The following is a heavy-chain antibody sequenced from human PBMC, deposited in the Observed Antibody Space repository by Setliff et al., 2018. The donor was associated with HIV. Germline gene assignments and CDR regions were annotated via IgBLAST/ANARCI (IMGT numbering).Heavy chain of an antibody. CDR2: ISAYNGNT. CDR3: ARMIVLSASSPPNAFDI. V-gene: IGHV1-18*01. Sequence: ASVKVSCKASGYTFTSYGISWVRQAPGQGLEWMGWISAYNGNTNYAQKLQGRVTMTTDTSTSTPYMELRSLRSDDTAVYYCARMIVLSASSPPNAFDIWGQVTMVTVS. D-gene: IGHD3-22*01. J-gene: IGHJ3*02. CDR1: GYTFTSYG.